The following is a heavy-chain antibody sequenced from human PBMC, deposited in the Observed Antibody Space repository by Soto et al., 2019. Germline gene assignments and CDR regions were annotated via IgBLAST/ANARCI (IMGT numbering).Heavy chain of an antibody. CDR3: TTETGAYYTRLDY. CDR2: IKGKTDGATT. V-gene: IGHV3-15*01. CDR1: GFTFSHAW. D-gene: IGHD1-26*01. J-gene: IGHJ4*02. Sequence: EVQLVESGGGLVQPGGSLRLSCAASGFTFSHAWMTWVRQAPGKGLEWIGRIKGKTDGATTNYAAPVKGRFTISRDDSQNTVYLQMNSLNTEDTAVYYCTTETGAYYTRLDYWGQGTLVTVSS.